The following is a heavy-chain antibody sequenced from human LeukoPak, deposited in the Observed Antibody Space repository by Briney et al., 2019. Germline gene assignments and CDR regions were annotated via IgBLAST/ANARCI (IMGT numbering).Heavy chain of an antibody. Sequence: SETLSLTCTVSGGSISSSSYYWGWIRQPPGKGLEWIGSIYYNGSTYYNPSLKSRVTISVDTSKNQFSLKLSSVTAADTAVYYCARDGVMGTFDYWGQGTLVTVSS. V-gene: IGHV4-39*07. CDR1: GGSISSSSYY. D-gene: IGHD3-16*01. CDR2: IYYNGST. CDR3: ARDGVMGTFDY. J-gene: IGHJ4*02.